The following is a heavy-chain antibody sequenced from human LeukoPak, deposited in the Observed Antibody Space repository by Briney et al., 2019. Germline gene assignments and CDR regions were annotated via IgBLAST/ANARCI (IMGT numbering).Heavy chain of an antibody. J-gene: IGHJ4*02. D-gene: IGHD6-13*01. V-gene: IGHV1-3*01. Sequence: GASVKVSCKASGFTFTAYAMHWVRQAPGQRLEWMGWINAGNGQTRYSQNSQGRVTITTDTFANTAYMELSSLRSEDTAVYYCARGWDVGAAGIRVAYYFDYWGQGTPVTVSS. CDR1: GFTFTAYA. CDR2: INAGNGQT. CDR3: ARGWDVGAAGIRVAYYFDY.